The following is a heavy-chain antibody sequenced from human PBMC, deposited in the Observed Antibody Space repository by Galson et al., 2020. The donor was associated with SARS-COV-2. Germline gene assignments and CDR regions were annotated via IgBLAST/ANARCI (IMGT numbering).Heavy chain of an antibody. J-gene: IGHJ4*02. CDR3: AKAKGACSSYCYSDY. CDR2: ISTSGVDT. CDR1: GFTFTSYA. Sequence: GGSLRLSCAASGFTFTSYAMSWVRQAPGKGLEWVSAISTSGVDTYYADSVNGRFTISRDNSKNTLYLQMTGLRAEDTAVYYCAKAKGACSSYCYSDYWGQGTVVMVSS. V-gene: IGHV3-23*01. D-gene: IGHD2-2*01.